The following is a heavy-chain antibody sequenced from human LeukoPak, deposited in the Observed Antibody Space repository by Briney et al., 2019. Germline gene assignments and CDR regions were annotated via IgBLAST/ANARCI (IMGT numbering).Heavy chain of an antibody. CDR1: GGSISSYY. D-gene: IGHD5-18*01. CDR3: ARDRRGYSYGYHY. V-gene: IGHV4-59*12. Sequence: SETLSLTCTVSGGSISSYYWSWIRQPPGKGLEWIGYIYYSGSTNYNPSLKSRVTISVDTSKNQFSLKLSSVTAADTAVYYCARDRRGYSYGYHYWGQGTLVTVSS. J-gene: IGHJ4*02. CDR2: IYYSGST.